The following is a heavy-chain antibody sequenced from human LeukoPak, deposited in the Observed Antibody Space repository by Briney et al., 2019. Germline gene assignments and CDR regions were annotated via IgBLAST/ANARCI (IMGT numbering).Heavy chain of an antibody. Sequence: GGSLRLSCAASGFTFSSYAMHWVRQAPGKGLEWVAVISYDGSNKYYADSVKGRFTISRDNSKNTLYLQMNSLRAEDTAVYYGARGRLAVAGGSFDYWARGPLVPVP. V-gene: IGHV3-30-3*01. J-gene: IGHJ4*02. D-gene: IGHD6-19*01. CDR3: ARGRLAVAGGSFDY. CDR1: GFTFSSYA. CDR2: ISYDGSNK.